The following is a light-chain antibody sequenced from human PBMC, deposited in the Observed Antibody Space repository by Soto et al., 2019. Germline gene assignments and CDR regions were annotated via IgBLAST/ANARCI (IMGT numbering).Light chain of an antibody. CDR2: GAS. CDR3: QQYAKALLT. Sequence: IVLTNFPGALSLCPGERATLSCRASQSVGSNYLAWYQQRPGQPPNLLIFGASHRATGVPDRFSASGSGTDFTLTISRLEPEDFAVYYCQQYAKALLTFGQGTKVDI. V-gene: IGKV3-20*01. J-gene: IGKJ1*01. CDR1: QSVGSNY.